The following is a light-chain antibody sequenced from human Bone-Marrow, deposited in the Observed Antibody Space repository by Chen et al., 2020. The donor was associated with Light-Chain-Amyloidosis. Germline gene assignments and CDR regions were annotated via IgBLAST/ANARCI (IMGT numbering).Light chain of an antibody. CDR3: RADISSSTLVV. Sequence: QSALTQPAPVSGSPGQSITISCTGTSSDVGAYNYVSWYQQHPGKAPKLMIYDVSNRTSGGPERFAGCNSGMTAYLTISGIQAEDEADYHCRADISSSTLVVFGGGTKLTVL. V-gene: IGLV2-14*01. CDR2: DVS. CDR1: SSDVGAYNY. J-gene: IGLJ2*01.